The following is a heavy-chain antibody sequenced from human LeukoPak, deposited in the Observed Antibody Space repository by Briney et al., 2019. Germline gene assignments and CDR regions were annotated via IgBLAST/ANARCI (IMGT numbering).Heavy chain of an antibody. Sequence: ASVKVSCKASGYTFTSYGISWVRQAPGQGLEWMGWISAYNGNTNYAQKFQDRVTMTTDTPTSTAYMELRSLRSDDTAVYYCARDVVETVMVVDYWGQGTLVTVSS. CDR2: ISAYNGNT. V-gene: IGHV1-18*01. CDR3: ARDVVETVMVVDY. D-gene: IGHD5-18*01. J-gene: IGHJ4*02. CDR1: GYTFTSYG.